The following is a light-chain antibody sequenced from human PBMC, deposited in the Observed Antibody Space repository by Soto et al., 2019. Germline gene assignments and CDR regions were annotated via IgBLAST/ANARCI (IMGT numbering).Light chain of an antibody. Sequence: QSVLTQSPSASGSLGASVKLTCTLSSGYSTYAIAWHQQQSEKGPRFLMKINYDGTHSKGDGFFDRFSGSSSGAERHLTISSLQSEDEADYYCQSLGTGIQVFGGGTKLTVL. CDR2: INYDGTH. CDR3: QSLGTGIQV. J-gene: IGLJ3*02. V-gene: IGLV4-69*01. CDR1: SGYSTYA.